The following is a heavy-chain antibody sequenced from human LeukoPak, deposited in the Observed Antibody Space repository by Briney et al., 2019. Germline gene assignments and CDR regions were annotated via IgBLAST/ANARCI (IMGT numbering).Heavy chain of an antibody. V-gene: IGHV4-38-2*02. CDR3: ARTTEGGYTYGYFYYYYMDV. D-gene: IGHD5-18*01. J-gene: IGHJ6*03. CDR2: IYHSGTT. CDR1: GYSISSGYY. Sequence: NPSETLSLTCTVSGYSISSGYYWGWIRQPPGKGLEWIGTIYHSGTTYYNPSLKSRVTMSVDTSKNQFSLRLRSVTAADTAVYYCARTTEGGYTYGYFYYYYMDVWGKGTTVTISS.